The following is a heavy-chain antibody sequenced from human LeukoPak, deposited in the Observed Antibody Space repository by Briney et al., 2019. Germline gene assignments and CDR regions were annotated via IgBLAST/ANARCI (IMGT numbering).Heavy chain of an antibody. V-gene: IGHV1-69*13. CDR3: ARNRGRYFDWRIISFDP. Sequence: ASVKVSCKASGGTFSSYAISWVRQAPGQGLEWTGGIIPIFGTANYAQKFQGRVTITADESTSTAYMELSSLRSEDTAVYYCARNRGRYFDWRIISFDPWGQGTLVTVSS. D-gene: IGHD3-9*01. J-gene: IGHJ5*02. CDR2: IIPIFGTA. CDR1: GGTFSSYA.